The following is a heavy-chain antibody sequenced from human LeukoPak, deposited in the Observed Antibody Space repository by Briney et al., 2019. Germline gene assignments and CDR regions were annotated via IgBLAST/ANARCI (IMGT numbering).Heavy chain of an antibody. J-gene: IGHJ4*02. D-gene: IGHD3-22*01. CDR3: AKDTHYYDSSGPHFDY. CDR2: ISYDGSNK. V-gene: IGHV3-30*18. CDR1: GFTFSSYA. Sequence: GGSLRLSCAASGFTFSSYAMSWVRQAPGKGLEWVAVISYDGSNKYYADSVKGRFTISRDNSKNTLYLQMNSLRAEDTAVYYCAKDTHYYDSSGPHFDYWGQGTLVTVSS.